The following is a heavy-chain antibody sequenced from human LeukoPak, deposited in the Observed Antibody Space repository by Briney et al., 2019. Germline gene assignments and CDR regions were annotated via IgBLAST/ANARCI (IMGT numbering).Heavy chain of an antibody. J-gene: IGHJ6*03. V-gene: IGHV1-2*02. Sequence: GASVTVSCKASGYTFSSYDINWVRQAPGQGLEWMGWINPNRGGTNYAQKFQGRVTMTRDMSISTAYMELNRLRSDDTAVYYCARGIRFLGNYMDVWGKGTTVTVSS. D-gene: IGHD3-3*01. CDR3: ARGIRFLGNYMDV. CDR2: INPNRGGT. CDR1: GYTFSSYD.